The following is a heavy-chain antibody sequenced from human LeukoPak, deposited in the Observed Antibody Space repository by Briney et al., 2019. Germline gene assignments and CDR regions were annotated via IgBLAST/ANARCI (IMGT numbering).Heavy chain of an antibody. D-gene: IGHD1/OR15-1a*01. J-gene: IGHJ4*02. CDR1: GTSISTGSYY. V-gene: IGHV4-61*02. Sequence: SQNLSLNCSVSGTSISTGSYYWTWIRQPPRKGLEWLGRISNSGNTFYNPSLKSRVTISLDTSENQFSLKLSSVTAADTAVYYCARGNNGFTVLDSWGQGILVTVSS. CDR2: ISNSGNT. CDR3: ARGNNGFTVLDS.